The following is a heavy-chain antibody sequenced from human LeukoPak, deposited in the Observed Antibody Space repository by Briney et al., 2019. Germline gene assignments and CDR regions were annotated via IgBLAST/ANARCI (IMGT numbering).Heavy chain of an antibody. CDR2: THYRSEWSS. J-gene: IGHJ3*02. V-gene: IGHV6-1*01. CDR3: ARQTGPLDI. CDR1: GDSVSNSAVA. Sequence: SQTLSLTCDISGDSVSNSAVAWNWIRQSPSRGLEWLGRTHYRSEWSSDYAVFVKSRISINPDTSKNQFSLHLNSVTLEDTAVYYCARQTGPLDIWGQGTRVTVSS.